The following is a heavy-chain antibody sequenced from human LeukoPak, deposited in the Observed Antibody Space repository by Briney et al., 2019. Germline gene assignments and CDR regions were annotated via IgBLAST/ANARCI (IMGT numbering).Heavy chain of an antibody. V-gene: IGHV4-59*01. CDR2: IYYSGST. J-gene: IGHJ6*02. Sequence: SETLSLTRTVSGGALSSYYWSWIRQPPGKGLEWVGYIYYSGSTNYNPSLKSGVTISVDTSKHQFSLKLSSVTAADTAVYYCARDYITMVRGGGYYYYGMDVWGQGTTVTVSS. CDR1: GGALSSYY. CDR3: ARDYITMVRGGGYYYYGMDV. D-gene: IGHD3-10*01.